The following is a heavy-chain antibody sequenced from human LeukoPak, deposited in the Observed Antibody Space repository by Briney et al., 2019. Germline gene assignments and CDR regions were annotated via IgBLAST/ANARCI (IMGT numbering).Heavy chain of an antibody. J-gene: IGHJ4*02. CDR2: ISGSGGST. CDR1: GFTFSSYA. Sequence: GGSLRLSCAASGFTFSSYAMSWVRQAPGKGLEWVSTISGSGGSTYYTDSVKGRFTISRDNSKNNLYLQRNSLRDEDTAVYYCAKAVRGPDILTGYYTGGYFDYGGQGTLVTVSS. D-gene: IGHD3-9*01. CDR3: AKAVRGPDILTGYYTGGYFDY. V-gene: IGHV3-23*01.